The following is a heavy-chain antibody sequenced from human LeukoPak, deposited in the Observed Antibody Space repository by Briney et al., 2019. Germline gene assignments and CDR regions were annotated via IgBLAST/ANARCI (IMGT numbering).Heavy chain of an antibody. CDR1: GGSISSYY. Sequence: SETLSLTCTVSGGSISSYYWSWIRRPPGRGLEWIGCIYYSGSTNYNPSLKSRVTISVDTSKNQFSLKLSSVTAADTAVYYCARDWDNSSSFEWGQGTLVTVSS. J-gene: IGHJ4*02. CDR2: IYYSGST. V-gene: IGHV4-59*12. D-gene: IGHD6-13*01. CDR3: ARDWDNSSSFE.